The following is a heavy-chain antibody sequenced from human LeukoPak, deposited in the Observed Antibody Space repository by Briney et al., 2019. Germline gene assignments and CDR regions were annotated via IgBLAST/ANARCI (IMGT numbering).Heavy chain of an antibody. D-gene: IGHD2-2*01. CDR2: INHSGST. CDR1: GGSFSGYY. CDR3: ARGPGYCSSTSCCKGWFDP. V-gene: IGHV4-34*01. Sequence: PSETLSLTCAVYGGSFSGYYWSWIRQPPGKGLEWIGEINHSGSTNYNPSLKSRVTISVDTSKNQFSLKLSSVTAADTAVYYCARGPGYCSSTSCCKGWFDPWGQGTLVTVSS. J-gene: IGHJ5*02.